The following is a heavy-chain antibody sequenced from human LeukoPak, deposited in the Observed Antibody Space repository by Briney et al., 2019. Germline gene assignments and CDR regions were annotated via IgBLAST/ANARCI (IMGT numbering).Heavy chain of an antibody. CDR3: ARLGGDPFDP. D-gene: IGHD2-21*01. CDR2: IYYSGST. V-gene: IGHV4-39*07. Sequence: SETLSLTCTVSGGSISSSSYYWGWIRQPPGKGLEWIGSIYYSGSTNYNPSLKSRVTISVDTSKNQFSLKLSSVTAADTAVYYCARLGGDPFDPWGQGTLVTVSS. CDR1: GGSISSSSYY. J-gene: IGHJ5*02.